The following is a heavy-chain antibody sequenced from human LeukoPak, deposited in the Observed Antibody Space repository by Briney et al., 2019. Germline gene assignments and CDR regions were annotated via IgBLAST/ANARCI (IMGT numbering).Heavy chain of an antibody. CDR3: AGGRYSDYTNWFDP. J-gene: IGHJ5*02. CDR1: GFTFSSFD. V-gene: IGHV3-48*03. D-gene: IGHD5-12*01. Sequence: GGSLRLSCAASGFTFSSFDMNWVRQAPGKGLEWVSYISNSGSTIYYADSVKGRFTISRDNAKNSLYLQMNSLRAEDTAVYYCAGGRYSDYTNWFDPWGQGTLVTVSS. CDR2: ISNSGSTI.